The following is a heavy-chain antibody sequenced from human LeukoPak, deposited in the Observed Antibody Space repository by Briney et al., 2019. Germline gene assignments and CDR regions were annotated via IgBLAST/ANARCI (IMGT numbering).Heavy chain of an antibody. V-gene: IGHV4-39*01. J-gene: IGHJ5*02. CDR2: IYYSGST. CDR3: ASPYSSGWDNWFDP. D-gene: IGHD6-19*01. Sequence: SETLSLTCTVSGGSISSSSYYWGWIRQPPGKGLEWIGSIYYSGSTYYNPSLKSRVTISVDTSKNQFSLKLSSVTAADTAVHYCASPYSSGWDNWFDPWGQGTLVTVSS. CDR1: GGSISSSSYY.